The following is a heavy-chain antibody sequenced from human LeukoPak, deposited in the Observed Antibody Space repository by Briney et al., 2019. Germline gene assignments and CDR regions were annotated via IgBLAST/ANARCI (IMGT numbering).Heavy chain of an antibody. J-gene: IGHJ3*02. CDR3: ARELEEYSSSWYDAFDI. Sequence: SETLSLTCTVSGGSISSGDYYWSWIRQPPGKGLEWIGYIYYSGSTYYNPSPKSRVTISVDTSKNQFSLKLSSVTAADTAVYYCARELEEYSSSWYDAFDIWGQGTMVTVS. CDR1: GGSISSGDYY. V-gene: IGHV4-30-4*08. CDR2: IYYSGST. D-gene: IGHD6-13*01.